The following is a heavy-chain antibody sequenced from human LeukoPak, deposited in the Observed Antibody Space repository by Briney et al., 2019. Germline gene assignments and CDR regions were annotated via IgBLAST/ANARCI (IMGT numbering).Heavy chain of an antibody. J-gene: IGHJ1*01. V-gene: IGHV3-15*01. CDR2: IISKTEGGTT. Sequence: GGSLRLSCAASGFTFSNAWMTWVRQAPGKGLEWVGRIISKTEGGTTDYAAPVKGRFTISRDDSQNTLYLQMNSLNTEHTAVYYCTPLMEYYYDSSGYSWPSPRAGWGQGTLVTVSS. CDR1: GFTFSNAW. D-gene: IGHD3-22*01. CDR3: TPLMEYYYDSSGYSWPSPRAG.